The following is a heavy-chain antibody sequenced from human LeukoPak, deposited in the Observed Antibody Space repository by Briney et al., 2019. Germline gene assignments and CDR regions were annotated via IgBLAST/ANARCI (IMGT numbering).Heavy chain of an antibody. D-gene: IGHD3-3*01. Sequence: PSETLSLTCAVYGGSFSGYYWSWIRQPPGKGLEWIGEINHSGSTNYNPSLKSRVTISVDTSKNQFSLKLSSVTAADTAVYHCARRHVLRFLEWLTNWFDPWGQGTLVTVSS. CDR3: ARRHVLRFLEWLTNWFDP. CDR2: INHSGST. CDR1: GGSFSGYY. J-gene: IGHJ5*02. V-gene: IGHV4-34*01.